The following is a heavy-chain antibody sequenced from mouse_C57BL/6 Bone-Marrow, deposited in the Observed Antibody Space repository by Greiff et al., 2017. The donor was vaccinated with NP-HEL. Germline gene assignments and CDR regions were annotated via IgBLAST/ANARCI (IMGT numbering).Heavy chain of an antibody. J-gene: IGHJ4*01. CDR1: GYTFTGYW. V-gene: IGHV1-9*01. CDR2: ILPGSGST. Sequence: VQLQESGAELMKPGASVKLSCKATGYTFTGYWIEWVKQRPGHGLEWIGEILPGSGSTNYTEKFKGKATFTADTSSNTAYMQLSSLTTEDSAIYYCARSGNCLYAMDYWGQGTSVTVSS. CDR3: ARSGNCLYAMDY. D-gene: IGHD2-1*01.